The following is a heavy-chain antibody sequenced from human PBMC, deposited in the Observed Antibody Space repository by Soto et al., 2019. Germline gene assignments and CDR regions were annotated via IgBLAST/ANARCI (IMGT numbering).Heavy chain of an antibody. CDR1: GYTFTSYY. D-gene: IGHD3-16*02. CDR2: INPSGGST. J-gene: IGHJ4*02. CDR3: ARTAQNDYVWGSYRPTPPHY. V-gene: IGHV1-46*01. Sequence: ASVKISCKASGYTFTSYYMHWVRQAPGQGPEWMGIINPSGGSTSYAQKFQGRVTMTRDTSTSTVYMELSSLRSEDTAVYYCARTAQNDYVWGSYRPTPPHYWGQGTLVTVSS.